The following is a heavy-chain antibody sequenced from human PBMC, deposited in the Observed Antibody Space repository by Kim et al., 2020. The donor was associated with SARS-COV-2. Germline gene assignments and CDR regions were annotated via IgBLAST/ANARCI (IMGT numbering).Heavy chain of an antibody. CDR2: ISASGAFI. J-gene: IGHJ4*02. V-gene: IGHV3-21*01. Sequence: GGSLRLSCAASGFSLVGYSMTWVRQAPGKGLEWLSSISASGAFIYYADSVKGRFTISRDNFKNSLYLQMNSLRAEDTAVYYCVRDRGSIPSTLFYWGLGT. CDR1: GFSLVGYS. CDR3: VRDRGSIPSTLFY. D-gene: IGHD2-2*01.